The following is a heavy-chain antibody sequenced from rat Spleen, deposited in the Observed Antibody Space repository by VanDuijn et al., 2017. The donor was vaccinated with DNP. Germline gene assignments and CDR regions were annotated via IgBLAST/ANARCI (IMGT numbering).Heavy chain of an antibody. V-gene: IGHV5-7*01. CDR1: RFSFSDYN. CDR3: ARRDGLMYTTDYYYGGWFAY. J-gene: IGHJ3*01. D-gene: IGHD1-6*01. CDR2: IIYDGSRT. Sequence: EVQLVESGGGLVQPGRSMKLSCAASRFSFSDYNMAWVRQAPKKGLEWVATIIYDGSRTYYRDSVKGRFTISRDNAKSTLYLQVNSLRSEDTATYYCARRDGLMYTTDYYYGGWFAYWGQGTLVTVSS.